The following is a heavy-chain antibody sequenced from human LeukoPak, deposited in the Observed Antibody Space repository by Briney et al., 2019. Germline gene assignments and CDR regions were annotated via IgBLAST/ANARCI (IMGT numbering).Heavy chain of an antibody. CDR2: IYYSGST. CDR1: GGSISSYY. V-gene: IGHV4-59*12. CDR3: ARVVEVWSPRYWYFDL. D-gene: IGHD3-10*01. J-gene: IGHJ2*01. Sequence: PSETLSLTCTVSGGSISSYYWSWIRQPPGKGLEWIGYIYYSGSTNYNPSLKSRVTISVDTSKNQFSLKLSSVTAADTAVYYCARVVEVWSPRYWYFDLWGRGTLVTVSS.